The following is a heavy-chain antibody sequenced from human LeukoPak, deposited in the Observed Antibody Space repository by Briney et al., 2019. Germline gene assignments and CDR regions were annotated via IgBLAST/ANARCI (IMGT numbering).Heavy chain of an antibody. V-gene: IGHV1-2*02. CDR2: INPHSGGT. CDR1: GYTFTGYY. J-gene: IGHJ4*02. CDR3: ARDRKGLKDY. Sequence: GASVKVSCKASGYTFTGYYIHWVRQAPGQGLEWMGWINPHSGGTNYAQKFQGGVTMTRDTSITTAYMELSSLRSDDTAVYYCARDRKGLKDYWGQGTLVTVSS.